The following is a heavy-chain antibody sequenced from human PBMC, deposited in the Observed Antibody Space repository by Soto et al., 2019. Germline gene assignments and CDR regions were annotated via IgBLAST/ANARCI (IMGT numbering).Heavy chain of an antibody. CDR1: GASISSYY. CDR3: AANLWGAAIDH. J-gene: IGHJ4*02. V-gene: IGHV4-59*01. CDR2: IYYSGST. D-gene: IGHD1-26*01. Sequence: LSLTCTVSGASISSYYWSWIRQPPGKGLEWIGFIYYSGSTNYNPSLRGRITISVDTSNNQFSLRLSSVTAADMAVYYCAANLWGAAIDHWGQGTLVTVSS.